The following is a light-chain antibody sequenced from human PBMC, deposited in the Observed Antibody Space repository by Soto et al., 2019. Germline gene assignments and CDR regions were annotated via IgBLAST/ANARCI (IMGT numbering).Light chain of an antibody. CDR1: SGHSNYA. Sequence: PVLTQSPSASASLGASVKLTCTLSSGHSNYAIAWHQQQPEKGPRYLMKLNSDGSHRKGDGIPDRFAGSSSGAERYLTISSLQSEDEADYYCQTWGTGIHVVFGGGTKLTVL. CDR2: LNSDGSH. J-gene: IGLJ2*01. CDR3: QTWGTGIHVV. V-gene: IGLV4-69*01.